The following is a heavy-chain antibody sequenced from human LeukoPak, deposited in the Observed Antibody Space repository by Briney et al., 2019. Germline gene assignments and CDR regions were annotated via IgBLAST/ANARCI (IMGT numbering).Heavy chain of an antibody. D-gene: IGHD2-2*01. V-gene: IGHV1-2*04. CDR3: AREVYCSSTSCPPYFDY. CDR2: INPNSGGT. Sequence: ASVKVSCKASGYTFTGYYMHWVRQAPGQGLEWMGWINPNSGGTNYARKFQGWVTMTRDTSISTAYMELSRLRSDDTAVYYCAREVYCSSTSCPPYFDYWGQGTLVTVSS. CDR1: GYTFTGYY. J-gene: IGHJ4*02.